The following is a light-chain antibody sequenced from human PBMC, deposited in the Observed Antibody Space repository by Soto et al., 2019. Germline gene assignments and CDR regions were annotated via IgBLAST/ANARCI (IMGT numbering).Light chain of an antibody. CDR3: QQYGSTPRFT. V-gene: IGKV3-20*01. Sequence: VLTQSPDTLSLSPGERATLSCRASESVSVSYLAWYQQKPGKAPRLLIHGASNRATGMPDRFSASGSGTDFTLTISRLEPEDFAVYYCQQYGSTPRFTFGGGTKVEIK. CDR1: ESVSVSY. J-gene: IGKJ4*01. CDR2: GAS.